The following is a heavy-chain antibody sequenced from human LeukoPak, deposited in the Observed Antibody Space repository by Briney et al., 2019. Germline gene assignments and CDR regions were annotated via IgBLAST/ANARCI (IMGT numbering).Heavy chain of an antibody. CDR1: GYTFTSYG. V-gene: IGHV1-18*01. Sequence: GASVKVSCKASGYTFTSYGINWVRQAPGQGLEWMGWITTYTGNTNYAQGFKGRVTMTSDTSTSTAYLQISSLMADDTAVYYCARAVISSGCYQGSWFDPWGQGTLVTVSS. CDR3: ARAVISSGCYQGSWFDP. D-gene: IGHD6-19*01. J-gene: IGHJ5*02. CDR2: ITTYTGNT.